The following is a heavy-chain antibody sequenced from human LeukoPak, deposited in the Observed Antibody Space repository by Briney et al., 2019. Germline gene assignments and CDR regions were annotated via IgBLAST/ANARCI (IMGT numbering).Heavy chain of an antibody. V-gene: IGHV4-39*02. CDR2: INYSGVT. D-gene: IGHD2-15*01. Sequence: SETLSLTCTVSSSSITSSVYYCSWIRQPPGKGLEWIAGINYSGVTHYNPSLKSRVTISVDTSKNHFSLNLSSVTAADTAVYYCAIYSSSSGRIDPWGQGTLVTVSS. CDR3: AIYSSSSGRIDP. J-gene: IGHJ5*02. CDR1: SSSITSSVYY.